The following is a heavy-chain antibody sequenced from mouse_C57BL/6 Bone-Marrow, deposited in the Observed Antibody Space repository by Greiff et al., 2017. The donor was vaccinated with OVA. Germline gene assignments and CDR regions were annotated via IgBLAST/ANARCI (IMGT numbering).Heavy chain of an antibody. CDR3: ARDGSSYVWYFDV. Sequence: QVQLKQPGAELVRPGSSVKLSCKASGYTFTSYWMHWVKQRPIQGLEWIGNIDPSDSETNYNQKFKDKATLTVEKSSSTAYMQLSSLTSDDSAVYYCARDGSSYVWYFDVWGTGTTVTVSS. J-gene: IGHJ1*03. CDR1: GYTFTSYW. V-gene: IGHV1-52*01. CDR2: IDPSDSET. D-gene: IGHD1-1*01.